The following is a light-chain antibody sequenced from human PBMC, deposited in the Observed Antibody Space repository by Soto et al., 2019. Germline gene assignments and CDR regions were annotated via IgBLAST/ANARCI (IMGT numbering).Light chain of an antibody. CDR3: CSYAGSYTYV. CDR2: DVN. V-gene: IGLV2-11*01. CDR1: DVGGYNY. Sequence: QSVLPQPRSVSGSPGQSVTISCSDVGGYNYVSWYQQHPGKAPKLIIYDVNKRPSGVPDRFSGSQSGNTASLTISGLQAEDGADYHCCSYAGSYTYVFGTGTKVTVL. J-gene: IGLJ1*01.